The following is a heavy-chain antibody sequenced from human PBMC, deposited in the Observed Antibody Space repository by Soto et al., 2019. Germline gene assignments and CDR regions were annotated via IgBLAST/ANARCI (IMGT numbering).Heavy chain of an antibody. Sequence: QVQLVESGAEVKKPGASVKVSCKASGYTFTNYGISWVRQAPGQGLEWMGWISGYNGNTKYAQKFQGRVTMTTDTPTNTAYMDLRSLRSDDTAVYYCARDREYYYDSSGNYYYHYGMDVGGQGTTVTVS. V-gene: IGHV1-18*04. CDR3: ARDREYYYDSSGNYYYHYGMDV. D-gene: IGHD3-22*01. CDR2: ISGYNGNT. J-gene: IGHJ6*02. CDR1: GYTFTNYG.